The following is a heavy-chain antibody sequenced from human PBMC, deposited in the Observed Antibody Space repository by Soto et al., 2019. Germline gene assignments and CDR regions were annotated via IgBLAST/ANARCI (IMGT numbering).Heavy chain of an antibody. V-gene: IGHV1-8*01. Sequence: QVQLVQSGAEVKKPGASVKDSCKASGYTFTTYDINWVRQATGQGLEWMGWMNPNSGNTGYAQKFQDRVTMTRNTGINSADMEARRCVSEDTAVYYCARRGSYGSGGTDAFDIWGQGTMVTVSS. CDR2: MNPNSGNT. CDR3: ARRGSYGSGGTDAFDI. J-gene: IGHJ3*02. D-gene: IGHD3-10*01. CDR1: GYTFTTYD.